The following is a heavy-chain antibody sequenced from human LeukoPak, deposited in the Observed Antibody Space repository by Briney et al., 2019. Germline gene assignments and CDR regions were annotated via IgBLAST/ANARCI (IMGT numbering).Heavy chain of an antibody. D-gene: IGHD5-24*01. J-gene: IGHJ4*02. CDR3: ARGGDGYNPDFDY. CDR1: GFTFSNYA. V-gene: IGHV3-23*01. CDR2: ISGSAHKI. Sequence: GGSLRLSCVASGFTFSNYAMSWVRQAPEKGLDWVSVISGSAHKIRYADSVKGRFTISRDNSENTVYLQMNNLRAEDTAVYYCARGGDGYNPDFDYWGQGTLVTVSS.